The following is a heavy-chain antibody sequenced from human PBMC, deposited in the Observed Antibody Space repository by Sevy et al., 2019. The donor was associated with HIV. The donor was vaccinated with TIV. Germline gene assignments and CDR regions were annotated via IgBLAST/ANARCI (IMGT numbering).Heavy chain of an antibody. J-gene: IGHJ5*02. CDR2: SFYSGTT. CDR1: GGSISTSSYY. V-gene: IGHV4-39*01. CDR3: ARLASRLRDYWSDP. D-gene: IGHD3-9*01. Sequence: SETLSLTCTVSGGSISTSSYYWGWIRQPPGKGLEWIGNSFYSGTTYYNPSLKSRVTISVDTSKNQFSLKLSSVTAADTAVYYCARLASRLRDYWSDPWGQGTLVTVSS.